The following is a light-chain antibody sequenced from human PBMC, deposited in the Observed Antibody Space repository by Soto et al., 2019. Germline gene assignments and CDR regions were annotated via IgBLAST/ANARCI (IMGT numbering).Light chain of an antibody. J-gene: IGKJ2*02. Sequence: DIVMTQSPDSLAVSLGEIATINCKSSQSVLYSSNNKNYLAWYQQKPGQPPKLLIYWASTRESGVPDRFSGSGSGTDFTLTISSLQAEDVAVYYCQQYYSTPRGTFGQGTKLEIK. CDR3: QQYYSTPRGT. CDR1: QSVLYSSNNKNY. CDR2: WAS. V-gene: IGKV4-1*01.